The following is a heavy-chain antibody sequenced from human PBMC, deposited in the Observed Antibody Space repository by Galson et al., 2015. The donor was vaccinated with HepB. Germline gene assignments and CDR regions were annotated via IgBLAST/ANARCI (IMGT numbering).Heavy chain of an antibody. CDR1: GGSISSGGYS. Sequence: SGGSISSGGYSWSWVRQPPGKGLEWIGYIYHSGSTFYNPSLKSRVTISLDRSKNQLSLNLTSVTAADTAVYYCARVSTVVDSWGQGTLVTVSS. CDR2: IYHSGST. V-gene: IGHV4-30-2*01. CDR3: ARVSTVVDS. D-gene: IGHD4-23*01. J-gene: IGHJ4*02.